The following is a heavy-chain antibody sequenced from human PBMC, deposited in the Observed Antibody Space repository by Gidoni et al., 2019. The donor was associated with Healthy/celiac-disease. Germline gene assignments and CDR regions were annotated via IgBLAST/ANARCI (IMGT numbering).Heavy chain of an antibody. V-gene: IGHV3-30*18. J-gene: IGHJ6*02. Sequence: QVQLVESGGGVVTPGRSLGLSCSASGFTFSSFGMNWVRQAPGKGLEWVEVISNDGSNKYYAESVKGRFTISRDKSKNTLYLQMNSLRAEDTAGYYCAKDPNTVTTGYYYYYGMDVWGQGTTVTVSS. D-gene: IGHD4-17*01. CDR3: AKDPNTVTTGYYYYYGMDV. CDR2: ISNDGSNK. CDR1: GFTFSSFG.